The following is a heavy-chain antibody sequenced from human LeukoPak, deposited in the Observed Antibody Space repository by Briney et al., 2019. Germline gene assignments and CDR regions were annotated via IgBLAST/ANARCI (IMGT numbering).Heavy chain of an antibody. Sequence: GASVKVSCKASGYTFTSYDINWVRQATGQGLEWMGWMNPNSGNTGYAQKFQGRVTMTRNTSISTAYMELSSLRSEDTAVYYCARATLPYYDFWSGYYYYYGMDVWGQGTTVTVSS. CDR1: GYTFTSYD. CDR2: MNPNSGNT. J-gene: IGHJ6*02. V-gene: IGHV1-8*01. D-gene: IGHD3-3*01. CDR3: ARATLPYYDFWSGYYYYYGMDV.